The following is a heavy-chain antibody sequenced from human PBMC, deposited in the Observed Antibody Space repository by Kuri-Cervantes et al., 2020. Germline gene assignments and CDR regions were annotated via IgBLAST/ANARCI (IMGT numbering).Heavy chain of an antibody. CDR2: IYYSGST. D-gene: IGHD1-1*01. V-gene: IGHV4-59*01. CDR1: GGSISSYY. Sequence: ETLSLTCTVSGGSISSYYWSWIRQPPGKGLEWIGYIYYSGSTNYNPSLKSRVTISVDTSKNQFSLKLNSVTAADTAVYYCARTQPNRQLFDYWGQGTLVTVSS. J-gene: IGHJ4*02. CDR3: ARTQPNRQLFDY.